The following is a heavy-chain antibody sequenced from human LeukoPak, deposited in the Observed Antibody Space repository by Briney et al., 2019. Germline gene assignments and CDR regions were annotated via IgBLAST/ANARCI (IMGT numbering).Heavy chain of an antibody. CDR3: AKAIYDSSGYYYGRGSYYFDY. CDR1: GFTFSSYG. J-gene: IGHJ4*02. Sequence: GGSLRLSCAASGFTFSSYGMHWVRQAPGKGLEWVAVIWYDGSNKYYADSVKGRFTISRDNSKNTLYLQMNSLRAEDTAVYYCAKAIYDSSGYYYGRGSYYFDYWGQGTLVTVSS. CDR2: IWYDGSNK. D-gene: IGHD3-22*01. V-gene: IGHV3-33*06.